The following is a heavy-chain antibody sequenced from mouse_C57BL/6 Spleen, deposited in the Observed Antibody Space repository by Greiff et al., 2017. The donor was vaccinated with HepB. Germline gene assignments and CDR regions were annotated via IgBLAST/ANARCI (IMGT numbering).Heavy chain of an antibody. CDR3: AIPDDYGSSAWFAY. CDR1: GYSITSGYY. CDR2: ISYDGSN. Sequence: EVQLQESGPGLVKPSQSLSLTCSVTGYSITSGYYWNWIRQFPGNKLEWMGYISYDGSNNYNPSLKNRISITRDTSKNQFFLKLNSVTTEDTATYYCAIPDDYGSSAWFAYWGQGTLVTVSA. J-gene: IGHJ3*01. D-gene: IGHD1-1*01. V-gene: IGHV3-6*01.